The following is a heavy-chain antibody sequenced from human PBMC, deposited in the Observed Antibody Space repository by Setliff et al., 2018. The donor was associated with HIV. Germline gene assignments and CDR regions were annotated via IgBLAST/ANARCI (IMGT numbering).Heavy chain of an antibody. CDR2: IYYSGST. D-gene: IGHD3-9*01. CDR1: GGSISSSSYY. Sequence: PSETLSLTCTVSGGSISSSSYYWTWIRQHPGKGLEWIGYIYYSGSTYYNPSLENRVTISVDTSKKQFSLKMSSVTAADTAVYYCASMTGPDYYYYMDVWGKGTTVTVSS. CDR3: ASMTGPDYYYYMDV. V-gene: IGHV4-31*03. J-gene: IGHJ6*03.